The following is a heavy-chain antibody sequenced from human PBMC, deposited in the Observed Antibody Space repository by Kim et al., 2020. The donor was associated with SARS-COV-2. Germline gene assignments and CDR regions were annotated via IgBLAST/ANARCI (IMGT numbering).Heavy chain of an antibody. V-gene: IGHV3-20*01. J-gene: IGHJ4*02. CDR1: GFSFDDHG. CDR2: INWDGREL. D-gene: IGHD6-13*01. Sequence: GGSLRLSCAASGFSFDDHGMAWVRQSPGKRLEWVSGINWDGRELAYAASVEGRFTVSRDNAKNLVYLEMTTLRVEDTAVYHCAKGEDDSSWYYFDSWGQGTLVTVAS. CDR3: AKGEDDSSWYYFDS.